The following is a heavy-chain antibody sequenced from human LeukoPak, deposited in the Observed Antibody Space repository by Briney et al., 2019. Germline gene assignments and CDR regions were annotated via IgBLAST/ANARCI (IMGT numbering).Heavy chain of an antibody. D-gene: IGHD3-9*01. CDR1: GGSITGYY. CDR3: ARGNILTGYCFDF. V-gene: IGHV4-34*01. CDR2: IHYSGAT. J-gene: IGHJ4*02. Sequence: PSETLSLTCAVYGGSITGYYWSWIRQTPGRGLEWVGEIHYSGATSYNPSLKSRATISTDTSKNQFSLRLSSVTAPDTAVYYCARGNILTGYCFDFWGQGALVTVSS.